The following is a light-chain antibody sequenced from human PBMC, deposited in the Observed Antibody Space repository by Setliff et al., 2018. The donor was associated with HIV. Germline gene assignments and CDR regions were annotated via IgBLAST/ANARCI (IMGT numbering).Light chain of an antibody. CDR3: AAWDDSLNSRRL. J-gene: IGLJ2*01. CDR1: RSNIGSNF. V-gene: IGLV1-47*01. Sequence: VLTQPPSASGTPGQNVTISCSGGRSNIGSNFVYWYQQLPGTAPKLLIYRNIQRPSGVPARFSGSKSGTSASLAISGLRSEDEAHYYCAAWDDSLNSRRLFGGGTK. CDR2: RNI.